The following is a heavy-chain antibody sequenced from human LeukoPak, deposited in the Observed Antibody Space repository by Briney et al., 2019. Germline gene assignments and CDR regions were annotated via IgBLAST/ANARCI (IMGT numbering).Heavy chain of an antibody. D-gene: IGHD1-1*01. CDR1: GYTFTGYY. CDR2: INPNSGGT. Sequence: ASVKVSCKASGYTFTGYYMHWVRQAPGQGLEWMGRINPNSGGTNYAQKFQGRVTMTRDTSISTAYMELSRLRSDDTAVYYCVRERGYNALFDYWGQGTLVTVSS. J-gene: IGHJ4*02. V-gene: IGHV1-2*06. CDR3: VRERGYNALFDY.